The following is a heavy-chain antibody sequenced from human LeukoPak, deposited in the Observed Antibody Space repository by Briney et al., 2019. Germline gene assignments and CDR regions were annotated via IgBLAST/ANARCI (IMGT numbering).Heavy chain of an antibody. CDR3: ARSQWLANDAFDI. CDR1: GGSFSGYY. CDR2: INHSGST. V-gene: IGHV4-34*01. J-gene: IGHJ3*02. Sequence: SSETLSLTCAVYGGSFSGYYWSWIRQPPGKGLEWIGEINHSGSTNYNPSLKSRVTISVDTSKNQFSLKLSSVTAADTAVYYCARSQWLANDAFDIWGQGTMVTVSS. D-gene: IGHD6-19*01.